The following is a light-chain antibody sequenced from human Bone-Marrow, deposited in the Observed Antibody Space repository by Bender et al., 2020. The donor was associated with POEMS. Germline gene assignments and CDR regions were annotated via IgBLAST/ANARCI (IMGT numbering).Light chain of an antibody. CDR2: FNT. CDR1: SSNIGAPYD. Sequence: QSVLTQPPSVSGAPGQRVTISCTGNSSNIGAPYDVHWYQQLPGTAPKLLIYFNTHRPSGVPDRFSGAKSGTSASLAINGLHSEDEADYFCQSFDNRLGLSGIFGGGTRVTVL. J-gene: IGLJ2*01. V-gene: IGLV1-40*01. CDR3: QSFDNRLGLSGI.